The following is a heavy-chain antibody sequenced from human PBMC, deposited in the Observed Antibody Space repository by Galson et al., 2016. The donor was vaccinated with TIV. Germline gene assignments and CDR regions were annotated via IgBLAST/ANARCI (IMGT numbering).Heavy chain of an antibody. D-gene: IGHD3-10*01. CDR3: ATPIPVSASGTYFLDAFDI. V-gene: IGHV1-69*13. CDR2: IIPTFGTT. CDR1: GGIFSGYA. Sequence: SVKVSCKASGGIFSGYAINWVRQAPGQGLEWMGGIIPTFGTTNYAHRFQGRPPITADQSTATAYMDLSSLSSEDTAIYYCATPIPVSASGTYFLDAFDIWGQGTMVTVSS. J-gene: IGHJ3*02.